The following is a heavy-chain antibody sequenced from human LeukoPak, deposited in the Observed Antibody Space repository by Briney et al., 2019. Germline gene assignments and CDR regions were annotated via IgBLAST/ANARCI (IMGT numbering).Heavy chain of an antibody. Sequence: GGSLRLSCAASGFTFSSYGMSWVRQAPGKGLEWVSAISGSGGSTYYADSVKGRFTISRDNSKNTLYLQMNSLRAEDTAVYYCATWTPRIRRLDYWGQGTLVTVSS. J-gene: IGHJ4*02. CDR2: ISGSGGST. CDR1: GFTFSSYG. V-gene: IGHV3-23*01. CDR3: ATWTPRIRRLDY. D-gene: IGHD4-17*01.